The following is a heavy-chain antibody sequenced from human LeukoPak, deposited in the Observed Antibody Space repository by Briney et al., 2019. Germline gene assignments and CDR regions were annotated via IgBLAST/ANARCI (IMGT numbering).Heavy chain of an antibody. CDR3: ASVGYGGVRGFDI. CDR2: ISSSGST. J-gene: IGHJ3*02. D-gene: IGHD4-23*01. Sequence: PSQTLSLTCTVSGDSISSGDYYWSWIRQPAGKGLEWIGRISSSGSTNYNPSLKSRVTISVDTSKNQFSLKLSSVTAADTAVYYCASVGYGGVRGFDIWGQGTMVTVSS. CDR1: GDSISSGDYY. V-gene: IGHV4-61*02.